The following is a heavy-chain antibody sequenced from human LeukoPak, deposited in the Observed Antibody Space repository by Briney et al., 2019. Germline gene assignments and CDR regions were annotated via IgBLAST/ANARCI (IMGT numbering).Heavy chain of an antibody. CDR1: GGSISTYY. V-gene: IGHV4-59*01. CDR3: AREVRGCFDY. CDR2: IHYSGST. D-gene: IGHD3-10*01. Sequence: PSETLSLTCTVSGGSISTYYWSWIRQPPGKGLEWIGYIHYSGSTKYNPSLKSRVTISVDTSKNQFSLKLSSVTAADTAVYYCAREVRGCFDYWGQGTLVTVSS. J-gene: IGHJ4*02.